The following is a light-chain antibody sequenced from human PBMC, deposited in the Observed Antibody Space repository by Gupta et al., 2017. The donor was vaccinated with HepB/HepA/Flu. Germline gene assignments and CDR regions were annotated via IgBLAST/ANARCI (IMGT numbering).Light chain of an antibody. Sequence: VSGSPGQSIAISCIGTRSDVGAYNSISWYQQYPGKAPKPLIFDVNSRPSGVSNRFSGSKSANKASLTISGLQIEDEDDYYCSFCTTGTALIFGGGTKLTVL. V-gene: IGLV2-14*03. J-gene: IGLJ2*01. CDR2: DVN. CDR3: SFCTTGTALI. CDR1: RSDVGAYNS.